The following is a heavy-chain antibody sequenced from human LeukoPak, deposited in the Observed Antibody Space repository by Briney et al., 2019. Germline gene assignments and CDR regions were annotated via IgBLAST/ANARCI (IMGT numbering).Heavy chain of an antibody. V-gene: IGHV1-69*13. CDR1: GGTFSSYA. CDR2: IIPIFGTA. J-gene: IGHJ6*02. CDR3: ARDGDCSSTSCPNYYYGMDV. D-gene: IGHD2-2*01. Sequence: SVKVSCKASGGTFSSYAISWVRQAPGQGLEWMGGIIPIFGTANYAQKFQGRVTITADESTSTAYMELSSLRSEDTAVYYSARDGDCSSTSCPNYYYGMDVWGQGTTVTVSS.